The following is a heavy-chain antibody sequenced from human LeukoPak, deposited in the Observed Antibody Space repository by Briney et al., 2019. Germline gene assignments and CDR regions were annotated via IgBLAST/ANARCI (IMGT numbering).Heavy chain of an antibody. CDR1: GFSFKNYA. V-gene: IGHV3-30*03. CDR2: ISHDGSSE. D-gene: IGHD3-3*01. J-gene: IGHJ4*02. Sequence: PGGSPRLSCAASGFSFKNYAMHWVRQAPGKGLEWVALISHDGSSEYYADSMKGRFTISRDNSKNTFYLQMNSLRPEDTAVYYCASRFEWLSSFDYWGQGTLVTVSS. CDR3: ASRFEWLSSFDY.